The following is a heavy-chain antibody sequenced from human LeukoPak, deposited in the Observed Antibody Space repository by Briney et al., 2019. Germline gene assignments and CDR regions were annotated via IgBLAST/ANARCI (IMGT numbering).Heavy chain of an antibody. CDR3: ARRYQLLYGTNWFDP. CDR2: IYTSGST. J-gene: IGHJ5*02. V-gene: IGHV4-4*07. Sequence: SETLSLTCTVSGGSISSYYWSWIRQPAGKGLEWIGRIYTSGSTNYNPSLKSRVTISVDTSKNQFSLKLSSVTAADTAVYYCARRYQLLYGTNWFDPWGQGTLVTVSS. CDR1: GGSISSYY. D-gene: IGHD2-2*02.